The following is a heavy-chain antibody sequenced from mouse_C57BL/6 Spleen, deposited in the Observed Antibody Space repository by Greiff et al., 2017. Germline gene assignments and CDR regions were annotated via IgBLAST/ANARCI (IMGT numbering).Heavy chain of an antibody. CDR3: ASASPSDCRYYYAMDY. Sequence: DVLLVESGGGLVQPGGSLKLSCAASGFTFSDYGMAWVRQAPRKGPEWVAFISNLAYSIYYADTVTGRFTISRENAKNTLYLEMSSLRSEDTAMYSCASASPSDCRYYYAMDYWGQGTSVTVSS. CDR2: ISNLAYSI. V-gene: IGHV5-15*01. D-gene: IGHD6-1*01. CDR1: GFTFSDYG. J-gene: IGHJ4*01.